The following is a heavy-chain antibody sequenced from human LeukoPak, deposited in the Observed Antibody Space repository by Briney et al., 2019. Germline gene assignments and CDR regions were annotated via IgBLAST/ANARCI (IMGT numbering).Heavy chain of an antibody. CDR1: GFTFSSYW. CDR3: ARDWGIAAGDQDY. V-gene: IGHV3-7*01. D-gene: IGHD6-13*01. Sequence: GGSLRLSCAASGFTFSSYWMSWVRQAPGKGLEWVANIKQDGSEKYYVDSVKGRCTIARDNAKNSLYLQMNSLRAEDTAVYYCARDWGIAAGDQDYWGQGTLVTVSS. J-gene: IGHJ4*02. CDR2: IKQDGSEK.